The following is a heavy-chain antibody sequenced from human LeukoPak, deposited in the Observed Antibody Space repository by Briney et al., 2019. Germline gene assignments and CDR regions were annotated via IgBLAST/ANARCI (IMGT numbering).Heavy chain of an antibody. J-gene: IGHJ3*02. Sequence: GGSLRLSCAASGFTFSSYGMSWVRQAPGKGLEWVSAISGSGGSTYYADSVKGRFTISRDNSKNTLYLQMNSLRAEDTAVYYCARVPVRGAMAGAFDIWGQGTMVTVSS. CDR2: ISGSGGST. D-gene: IGHD3-10*01. CDR1: GFTFSSYG. CDR3: ARVPVRGAMAGAFDI. V-gene: IGHV3-23*01.